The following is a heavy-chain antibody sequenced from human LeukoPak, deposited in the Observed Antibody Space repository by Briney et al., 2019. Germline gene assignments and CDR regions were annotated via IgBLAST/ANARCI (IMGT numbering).Heavy chain of an antibody. V-gene: IGHV3-33*03. CDR3: VSLAVAGLGAFDI. CDR2: IWYDGSNK. J-gene: IGHJ3*02. Sequence: PGRSLRLSCVASGFTFKSYGMHWVRQAPGKGLEGVAIIWYDGSNKYYADFVKGRFTISRDNAKNSLYLQMNSLRVEDTAVYYCVSLAVAGLGAFDIWGQGTMVTVSS. CDR1: GFTFKSYG. D-gene: IGHD6-19*01.